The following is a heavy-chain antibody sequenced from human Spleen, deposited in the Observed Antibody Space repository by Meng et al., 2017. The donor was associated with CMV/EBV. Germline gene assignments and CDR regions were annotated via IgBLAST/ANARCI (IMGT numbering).Heavy chain of an antibody. CDR2: INPNSGGT. CDR3: ARDTCSGGSCYPYYGMDA. Sequence: ASVKVSCKASGYTFTGYYMHWVRQAPGQGLEWMGWINPNSGGTNYAQKFQGRVTMTRDTSISTAYMELRSLRSDDTAVYYCARDTCSGGSCYPYYGMDAWGQGTTVTVSS. D-gene: IGHD2-15*01. CDR1: GYTFTGYY. J-gene: IGHJ6*02. V-gene: IGHV1-2*02.